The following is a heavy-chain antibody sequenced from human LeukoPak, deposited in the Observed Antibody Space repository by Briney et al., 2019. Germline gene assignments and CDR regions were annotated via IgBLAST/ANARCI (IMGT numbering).Heavy chain of an antibody. J-gene: IGHJ4*02. D-gene: IGHD3-10*01. CDR1: GFSFSNYA. V-gene: IGHV3-48*01. CDR2: ISSTGSTI. CDR3: AREDLYYYGSGSGDY. Sequence: GGSLRLSCAASGFSFSNYAMNWVRQAPGKGLEWVSYISSTGSTIYYADSVKGRFTISRDNSKKSLYLQMNSLRAEDTAVYYCAREDLYYYGSGSGDYWGQGTLVTVSS.